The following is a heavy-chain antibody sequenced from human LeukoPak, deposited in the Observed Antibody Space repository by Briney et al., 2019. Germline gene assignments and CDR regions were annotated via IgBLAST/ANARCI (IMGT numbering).Heavy chain of an antibody. CDR3: ARDFGHWELNGGYYFDY. J-gene: IGHJ4*02. V-gene: IGHV3-21*01. CDR1: GFTFSSYS. CDR2: ISSSSSYI. Sequence: PGGSLRLSCAASGFTFSSYSMNWVPQAPGKGLEWVSSISSSSSYIYYADSVKGRFTISRDNAKNSLYLQMNSLRAEDTAVYYCARDFGHWELNGGYYFDYWGQGTLVTVSS. D-gene: IGHD1-26*01.